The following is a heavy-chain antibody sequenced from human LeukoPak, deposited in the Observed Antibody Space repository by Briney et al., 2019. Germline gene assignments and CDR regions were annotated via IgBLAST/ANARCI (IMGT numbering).Heavy chain of an antibody. V-gene: IGHV1-69*06. J-gene: IGHJ4*02. D-gene: IGHD3-22*01. CDR3: ARYMDYYDSYFDY. CDR2: IIPIFGTA. Sequence: SVKVSCTASGGTFISYAISWVRQAPGQGLEWMGGIIPIFGTANYAQKFQGRVTITADKSTSTAYMELSSLRSEDTAVYYCARYMDYYDSYFDYWGQGTLVTVSS. CDR1: GGTFISYA.